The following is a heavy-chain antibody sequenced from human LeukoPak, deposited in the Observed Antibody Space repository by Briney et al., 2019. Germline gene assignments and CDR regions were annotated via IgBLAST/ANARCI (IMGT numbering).Heavy chain of an antibody. CDR3: AREWYYDFWSGYLDWFDP. D-gene: IGHD3-3*01. J-gene: IGHJ5*02. CDR1: GGTFSSYA. CDR2: IIPIFGTA. V-gene: IGHV1-69*13. Sequence: SVKVSCKASGGTFSSYAISWVRQAPGQGLEWMGGIIPIFGTANYAQKLQGRVTITADESTSTAYMELSSLRSEDTAVYYCAREWYYDFWSGYLDWFDPWGQGTLVTVSS.